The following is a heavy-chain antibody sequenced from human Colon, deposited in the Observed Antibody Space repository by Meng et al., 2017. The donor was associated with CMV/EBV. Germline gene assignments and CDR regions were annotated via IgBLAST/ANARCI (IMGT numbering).Heavy chain of an antibody. V-gene: IGHV3-23*01. Sequence: GEALKISCAASGFTFSSYAMSWVRQAPGKGLEWVSAISGSGGSTYYADSVKGRFTISRDNSKNTLYLQMNSLRAEDTAVYYCAFALGYCGGGSCRMYGMDVWGQGTTVTVSS. CDR2: ISGSGGST. J-gene: IGHJ6*02. CDR3: AFALGYCGGGSCRMYGMDV. CDR1: GFTFSSYA. D-gene: IGHD2-15*01.